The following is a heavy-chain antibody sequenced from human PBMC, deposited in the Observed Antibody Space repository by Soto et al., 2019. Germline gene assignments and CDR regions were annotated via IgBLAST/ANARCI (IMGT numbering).Heavy chain of an antibody. D-gene: IGHD6-13*01. Sequence: PSETLALTCTVSGGSISSNYWTWLRQPPGQGLEWIGYVYNSGSTNYNPSLKSRVTISEDTSKSPFSLKANSMNAADTAVYYCERYRREAVAGYTLDNWGQGSLVTVSP. CDR2: VYNSGST. CDR1: GGSISSNY. J-gene: IGHJ4*02. CDR3: ERYRREAVAGYTLDN. V-gene: IGHV4-59*01.